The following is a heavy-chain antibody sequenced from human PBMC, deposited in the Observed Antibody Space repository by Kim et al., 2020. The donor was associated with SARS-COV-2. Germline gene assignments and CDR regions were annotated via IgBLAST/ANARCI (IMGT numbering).Heavy chain of an antibody. CDR1: GYSFTSYW. D-gene: IGHD6-13*01. CDR2: IYPGDSDT. V-gene: IGHV5-51*01. CDR3: ARHSLGSSSWPNWFDP. J-gene: IGHJ5*02. Sequence: GESLKISCKGSGYSFTSYWIGWVRQMPGKGLEWMGIIYPGDSDTRYSPSFQGQVTISADKSISTAYLQWSSLKASDSAMYYCARHSLGSSSWPNWFDPWGQGTLVTVSS.